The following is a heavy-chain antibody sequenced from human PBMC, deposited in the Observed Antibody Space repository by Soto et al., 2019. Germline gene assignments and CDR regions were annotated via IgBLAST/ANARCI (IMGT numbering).Heavy chain of an antibody. Sequence: QVQLVESGGGVVQPWRSLRLSCAASGFTFSSYAMHWVRQAPGKGLEWVAVISYDGSNKYYADSVKGRFTISRDNSKKTLYLQMNSLRAEDTAVYYCASGMGTRDLLHDYWGQGTLVTVSS. CDR3: ASGMGTRDLLHDY. CDR1: GFTFSSYA. J-gene: IGHJ4*02. D-gene: IGHD1-7*01. V-gene: IGHV3-30-3*01. CDR2: ISYDGSNK.